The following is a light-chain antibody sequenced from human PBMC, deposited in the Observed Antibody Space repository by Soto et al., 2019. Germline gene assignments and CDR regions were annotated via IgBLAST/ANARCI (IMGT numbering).Light chain of an antibody. Sequence: QSALTQPASVSGSPGQSITIYCTGTSXDVGAYNFVSWHQQHPGKAPKLMIYNVYDRPSGISYRFSGSKSGNTASLTISGLQGEDEADYYCSAYTVSRTYVFGTGTKVTVL. J-gene: IGLJ1*01. CDR3: SAYTVSRTYV. CDR1: SXDVGAYNF. CDR2: NVY. V-gene: IGLV2-14*03.